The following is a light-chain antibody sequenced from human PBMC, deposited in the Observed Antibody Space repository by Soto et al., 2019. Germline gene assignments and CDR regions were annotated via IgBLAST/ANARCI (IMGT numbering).Light chain of an antibody. CDR3: SSYAGSSNV. Sequence: LTQPPSASGSPGQSVTFSCTGTSSDIGDYNYVSWYQQHPGKAPKLMIYEVTKRPSGVPDRFSGSKSGNTASLTVSGLQAEDEADYYCSSYAGSSNVFGTGTKVT. CDR1: SSDIGDYNY. J-gene: IGLJ1*01. CDR2: EVT. V-gene: IGLV2-8*01.